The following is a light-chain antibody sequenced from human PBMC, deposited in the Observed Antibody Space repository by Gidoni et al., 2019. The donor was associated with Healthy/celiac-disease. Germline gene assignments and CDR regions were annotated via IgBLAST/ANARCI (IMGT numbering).Light chain of an antibody. CDR1: SSDVGGYNY. J-gene: IGLJ3*02. CDR2: DVS. V-gene: IGLV2-11*01. CDR3: CSYAGSYTPYWV. Sequence: QSALTQPRSVSGSPRQSVTLSGHGTSSDVGGYNYVSWYQQHPGKAPKLMIYDVSKRPSGVPDRFSGSKSGNTASLTIAGLQAEDEADYYCCSYAGSYTPYWVFGGGTKLTVL.